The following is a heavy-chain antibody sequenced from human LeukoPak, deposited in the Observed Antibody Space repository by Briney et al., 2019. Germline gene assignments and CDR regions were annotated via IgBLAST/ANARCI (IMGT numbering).Heavy chain of an antibody. CDR1: GFTFYDYG. J-gene: IGHJ4*02. CDR3: ARTHDYDSSGYRDW. CDR2: INWNGGST. D-gene: IGHD3-22*01. Sequence: LGGSLRLSCAASGFTFYDYGMSWVRHAPGKGLEWVSGINWNGGSTGYADSVKGRFTISRDNAKISLYLQMNSLRAEDTALYHCARTHDYDSSGYRDWWGQGTLITVSS. V-gene: IGHV3-20*01.